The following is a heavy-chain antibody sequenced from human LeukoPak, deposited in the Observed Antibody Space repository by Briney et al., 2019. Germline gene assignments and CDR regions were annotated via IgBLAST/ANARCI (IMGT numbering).Heavy chain of an antibody. CDR2: ISSNGGST. Sequence: GGSLRLSCAASGFIYGDAWLSWVRQAPGKGLEYVSAISSNGGSTYYANSVKGRFTISRDNSKNTLYLQMGSLRAEDMAVYYCARGLGYSGYDWDYWGQGTLVTVSS. CDR3: ARGLGYSGYDWDY. CDR1: GFIYGDAW. V-gene: IGHV3-64*01. J-gene: IGHJ4*02. D-gene: IGHD5-12*01.